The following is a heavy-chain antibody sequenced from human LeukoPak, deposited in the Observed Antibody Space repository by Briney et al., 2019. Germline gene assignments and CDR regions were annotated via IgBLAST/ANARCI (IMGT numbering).Heavy chain of an antibody. J-gene: IGHJ3*01. D-gene: IGHD3-16*01. V-gene: IGHV3-7*01. CDR3: ARPAYTAAYDL. CDR1: GFTFSSYA. Sequence: GGSLRLSCAASGFTFSSYAMSWVRQAPGKGLEWVANMEGDGSEKHYVDSVKGRFTISRDNARNSLYLEMNSLRAEDSAVYYCARPAYTAAYDLWGQGTLVTVSS. CDR2: MEGDGSEK.